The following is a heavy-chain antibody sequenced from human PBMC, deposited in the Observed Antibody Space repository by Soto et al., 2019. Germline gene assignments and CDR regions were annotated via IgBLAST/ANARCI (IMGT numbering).Heavy chain of an antibody. Sequence: QVQLQESGPGLVKPSQTLSLTCTVSCGSISSGGYYWIWIRQHPGKGLEWIGYIYYSGSTYYNPSLKSRVTISVDTSKNQFSLKLSSVTAADTAVYYCARGGAALFWFDPWGQGTLVTVSS. J-gene: IGHJ5*02. CDR2: IYYSGST. CDR3: ARGGAALFWFDP. V-gene: IGHV4-31*03. CDR1: CGSISSGGYY. D-gene: IGHD6-6*01.